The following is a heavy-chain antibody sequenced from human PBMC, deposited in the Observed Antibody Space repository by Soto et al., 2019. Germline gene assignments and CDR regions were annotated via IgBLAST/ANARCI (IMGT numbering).Heavy chain of an antibody. V-gene: IGHV1-3*01. CDR2: INAGNGNT. Sequence: ASVKVSCKASGYTFTSYAMHWVRQAPGQRLEWMGWINAGNGNTKYSQKFQGRVTITRDTSASTAYMELSSLRSEDTAVYYCARGIRRAVAPFDNWGQGTQVTVSS. CDR3: ARGIRRAVAPFDN. CDR1: GYTFTSYA. D-gene: IGHD6-19*01. J-gene: IGHJ4*02.